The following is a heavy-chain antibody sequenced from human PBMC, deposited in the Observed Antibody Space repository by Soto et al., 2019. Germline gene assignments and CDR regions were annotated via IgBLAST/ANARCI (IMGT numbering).Heavy chain of an antibody. V-gene: IGHV3-7*05. CDR1: GFTFTSYW. Sequence: EVQLVESGGGLVQPGGSLRLSCAASGFTFTSYWMSWVRQAPGKGLEWVANIKQDGSSKYYGDSVKGRFTVSRDNAKSSIYLQMDRLREADPAVYRCARLRFILLERDFDFWGQGILVTVSS. CDR2: IKQDGSSK. D-gene: IGHD3-3*01. J-gene: IGHJ4*02. CDR3: ARLRFILLERDFDF.